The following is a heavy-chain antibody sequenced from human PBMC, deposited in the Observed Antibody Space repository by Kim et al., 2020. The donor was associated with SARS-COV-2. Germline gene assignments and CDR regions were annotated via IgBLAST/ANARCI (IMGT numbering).Heavy chain of an antibody. V-gene: IGHV1-46*01. CDR1: EYTFTTYN. D-gene: IGHD2-8*01. Sequence: ASVKVSCKTSEYTFTTYNIHWVRQAPGQGLEWMGIIGPGGATMFAQKFHGGLTLTRDTSTRTVYMEVRSLTSDDTAIYYCAREGVSEAKHFDFWGQGSVLIVSS. CDR2: IGPGGAT. CDR3: AREGVSEAKHFDF. J-gene: IGHJ4*02.